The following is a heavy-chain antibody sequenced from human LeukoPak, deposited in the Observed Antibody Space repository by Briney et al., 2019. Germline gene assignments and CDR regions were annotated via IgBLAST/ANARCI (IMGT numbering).Heavy chain of an antibody. Sequence: SQTLSLTCTVSGGSISSGSYYWGWIRQPPGKGQEWIGSIYYSGSTYYNPSLKSRVTISVDTSKNQFSLKLSSVTAADTAVYYCARGSPPYYFDYWGQGTLVTVSS. CDR2: IYYSGST. D-gene: IGHD1-14*01. J-gene: IGHJ4*02. CDR1: GGSISSGSYY. CDR3: ARGSPPYYFDY. V-gene: IGHV4-39*01.